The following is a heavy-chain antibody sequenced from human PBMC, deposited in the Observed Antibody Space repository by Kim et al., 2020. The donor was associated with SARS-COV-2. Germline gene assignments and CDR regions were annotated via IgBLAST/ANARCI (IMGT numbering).Heavy chain of an antibody. CDR2: FGSTSRT. V-gene: IGHV3-23*01. D-gene: IGHD6-19*01. CDR1: GFTFSNTA. CDR3: AKVSSGWSFDY. Sequence: GGSLRLSCAASGFTFSNTAMGWVRQAPGKGLEWVSTFGSTSRTYYADSVKGRFTISKDNSKNTLYLQLNSLRAEDTAVYYCAKVSSGWSFDYWGQGTLVT. J-gene: IGHJ4*02.